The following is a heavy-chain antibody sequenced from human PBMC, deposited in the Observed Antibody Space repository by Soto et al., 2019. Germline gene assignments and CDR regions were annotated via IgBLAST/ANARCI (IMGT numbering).Heavy chain of an antibody. J-gene: IGHJ4*02. Sequence: DSLKISCKGSGDSFAGYWITWVRQKPGKGLEWMGRIDPSDSQTYYSPSFRGHVTISVTKSITTVFLQWSSLRASDTAMYYCARQIYDSDTGPNFKYYFDSGGQGTPVTV. D-gene: IGHD3-22*01. CDR2: IDPSDSQT. CDR1: GDSFAGYW. V-gene: IGHV5-10-1*01. CDR3: ARQIYDSDTGPNFKYYFDS.